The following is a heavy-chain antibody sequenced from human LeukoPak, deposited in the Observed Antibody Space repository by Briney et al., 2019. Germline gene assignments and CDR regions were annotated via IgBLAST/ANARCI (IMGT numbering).Heavy chain of an antibody. D-gene: IGHD2-2*01. V-gene: IGHV1-3*01. CDR3: ARNKVVVVPAAESDYYYYGMDV. Sequence: ASVKVSCKASGYTFSDYAMHWVRQAPGQRFEWMGWIDAGNGDTRYSQKFQGRVTITRDTSISTAYMELSSLRSEDTAVYYCARNKVVVVPAAESDYYYYGMDVWGQGTTVTVSS. J-gene: IGHJ6*02. CDR1: GYTFSDYA. CDR2: IDAGNGDT.